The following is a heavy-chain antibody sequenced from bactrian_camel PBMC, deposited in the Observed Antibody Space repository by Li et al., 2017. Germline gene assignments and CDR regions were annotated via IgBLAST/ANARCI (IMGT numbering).Heavy chain of an antibody. CDR3: AAAAGLFGGTCLDVRSVDY. Sequence: HVQLVESGGGSVRTGGSLTLSCAVSGNGDGSGYWCTGWFRQAPGQEREGVAAIYSGDGSTIYMDSAKGRFTISQDNAKNTLYLQMNSLNTEDTAMYYCAAAAGLFGGTCLDVRSVDYWGQGTQVTVS. CDR1: GNGDGSGYWC. CDR2: IYSGDGST. V-gene: IGHV3S54*01. J-gene: IGHJ4*01. D-gene: IGHD7*01.